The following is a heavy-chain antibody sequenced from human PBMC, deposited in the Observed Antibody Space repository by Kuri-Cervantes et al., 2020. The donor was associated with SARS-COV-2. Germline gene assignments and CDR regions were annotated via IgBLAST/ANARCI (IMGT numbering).Heavy chain of an antibody. CDR3: ARSPGRSGDTGYYYYYMDV. V-gene: IGHV1-69*13. D-gene: IGHD3-3*01. CDR1: GGTFSSYA. CDR2: IIPIFGTA. J-gene: IGHJ6*03. Sequence: SVKVSCKASGGTFSSYAISWVRQAPGQGLEWMGGIIPIFGTANYAQKFQGRVTITADESTSTAYMELSSLRSEDTAVYYCARSPGRSGDTGYYYYYMDVWGKGTTVTVSS.